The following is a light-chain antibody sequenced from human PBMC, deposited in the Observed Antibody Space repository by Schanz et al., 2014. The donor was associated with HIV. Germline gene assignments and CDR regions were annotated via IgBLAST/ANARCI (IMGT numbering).Light chain of an antibody. CDR3: SSKATGGRAPFV. CDR2: DVS. CDR1: SSDVGGYNY. Sequence: QSALTQPASVSGTPGQSITISCTGSSSDVGGYNYVSWYQQHPDKAPKLMIYDVSNRPSGVPARFSGSKSGNTASLTISGLQAEDEADYYCSSKATGGRAPFVFGGGTKLTVL. J-gene: IGLJ2*01. V-gene: IGLV2-14*03.